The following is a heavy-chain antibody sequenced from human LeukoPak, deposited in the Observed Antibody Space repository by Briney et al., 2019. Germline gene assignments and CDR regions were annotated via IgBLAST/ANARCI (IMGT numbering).Heavy chain of an antibody. V-gene: IGHV4-59*02. Sequence: SETLSLTCTVSTVSVTSYYWTWIRQPPGKGLEWIGYIYYSGSTNYNPSLKSRVTISVDTSKNQFSLKVSSVTAADTAVYYCARSYDFWSGDSQFDYWGLGTLVTVSS. CDR2: IYYSGST. J-gene: IGHJ4*02. D-gene: IGHD3-3*01. CDR1: TVSVTSYY. CDR3: ARSYDFWSGDSQFDY.